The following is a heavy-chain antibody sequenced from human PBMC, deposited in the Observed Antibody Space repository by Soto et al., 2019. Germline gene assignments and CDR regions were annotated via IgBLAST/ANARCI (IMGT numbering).Heavy chain of an antibody. D-gene: IGHD3-9*01. CDR3: ARGGSNDWQVAFDI. CDR1: GGSFSTYY. J-gene: IGHJ3*02. CDR2: INHSGNN. V-gene: IGHV4-34*01. Sequence: PSETLSLTCVVSGGSFSTYYYNWIRQSPGKGLEWIGEINHSGNNNYSPSLKSRVTMSLDTSKNQFSLKLTSVTAADTAVYYCARGGSNDWQVAFDIWGQGTMVTASS.